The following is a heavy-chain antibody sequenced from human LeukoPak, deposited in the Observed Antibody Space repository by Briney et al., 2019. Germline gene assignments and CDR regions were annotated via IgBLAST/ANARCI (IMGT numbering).Heavy chain of an antibody. CDR1: GYSISSDYY. CDR3: ARIEDVTRGYNHAYYFDY. V-gene: IGHV4-38-2*02. CDR2: RNT. D-gene: IGHD5-18*01. J-gene: IGHJ4*02. Sequence: SETLSLTCTVSGYSISSDYYWGWIRQPPGKGLEWIGNRNTYYNPSLKSRVTMPIDTSKKQFSLKLRTATAADTAVYYCARIEDVTRGYNHAYYFDYWGQGTLVTVSS.